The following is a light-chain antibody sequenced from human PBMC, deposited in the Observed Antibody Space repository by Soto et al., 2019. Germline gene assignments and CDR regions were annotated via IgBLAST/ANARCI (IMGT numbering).Light chain of an antibody. Sequence: DIQMTQSPSTLSASVGDRVTITCRASQNLNNWLAWFQQKQGKAPTLLIYKASGLESGGPSRFSGSGSGTEFTLTISSLQPDDFSTYYCQQYNSYPWTFGQGTKVEIK. CDR2: KAS. J-gene: IGKJ1*01. CDR1: QNLNNW. CDR3: QQYNSYPWT. V-gene: IGKV1-5*03.